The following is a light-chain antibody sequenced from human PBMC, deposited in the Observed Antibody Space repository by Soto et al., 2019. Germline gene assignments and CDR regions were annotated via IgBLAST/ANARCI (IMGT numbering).Light chain of an antibody. CDR3: QQYGSSPMT. CDR1: QSVSSNY. J-gene: IGKJ5*01. CDR2: GAS. Sequence: EIVLTQSPGPLSLSPGERATLSCRASQSVSSNYLAWYQQKPGQAPRLLIYGASSRATGIPDRFSGSGSGTGFTLTISRLEPEDFAVYYCQQYGSSPMTFGQGARPEIK. V-gene: IGKV3-20*01.